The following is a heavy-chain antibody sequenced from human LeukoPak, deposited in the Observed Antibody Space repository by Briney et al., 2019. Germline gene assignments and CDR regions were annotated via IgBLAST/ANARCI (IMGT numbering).Heavy chain of an antibody. D-gene: IGHD1-26*01. J-gene: IGHJ3*01. CDR3: ARDRGSSGGFPL. V-gene: IGHV3-48*03. CDR1: GFPFSSFE. CDR2: MNRGGENM. Sequence: GGSLRLSCSASGFPFSSFEMYWVRQAPGKGLEWVSYMNRGGENMQYADSVKGRLAISKDNAQNSLYLEMNSLTVDDTAVYYCARDRGSSGGFPLWGQGTLVTVSS.